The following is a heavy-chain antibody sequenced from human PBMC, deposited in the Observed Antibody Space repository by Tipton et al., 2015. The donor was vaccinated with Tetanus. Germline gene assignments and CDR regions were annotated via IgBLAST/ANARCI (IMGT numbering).Heavy chain of an antibody. D-gene: IGHD1-1*01. CDR2: MKPNSGDT. V-gene: IGHV1-8*01. CDR3: ARLGVDNWNDGGGFDV. J-gene: IGHJ6*02. Sequence: QLVQSGAEVKKPGASVKASCKASGYTFNNYDINWVRQATGQGLEWMGWMKPNSGDTGYSQKLQGRVTMTRDTSISTAYLELSSLSTEDAAVYYCARLGVDNWNDGGGFDVWGHVTTVPVSS. CDR1: GYTFNNYD.